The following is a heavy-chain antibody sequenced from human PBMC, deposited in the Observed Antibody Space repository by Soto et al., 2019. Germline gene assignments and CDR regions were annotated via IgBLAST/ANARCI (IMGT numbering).Heavy chain of an antibody. CDR1: GGAFSNYY. D-gene: IGHD1-26*01. CDR3: AGGSPSAWELPFH. V-gene: IGHV4-34*01. CDR2: IDRNGGT. Sequence: QVQLQQWGAGLLKPSETLSLTCAVYGGAFSNYYWSWIRQPPGKGLEWIGEIDRNGGTSYDPSLKSRVTISIETSKKQFSLKLTSVTAADTAIYYCAGGSPSAWELPFHWGQGDLVTVSS. J-gene: IGHJ4*02.